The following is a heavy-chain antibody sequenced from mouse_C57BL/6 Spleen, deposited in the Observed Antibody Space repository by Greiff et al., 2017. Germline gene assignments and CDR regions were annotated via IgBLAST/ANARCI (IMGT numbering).Heavy chain of an antibody. V-gene: IGHV3-6*01. D-gene: IGHD1-1*01. CDR3: ARDRGYYYGSSYGAWFAY. CDR1: GYSITSGYY. CDR2: ISYDGSN. J-gene: IGHJ3*01. Sequence: EVHLVESGPGLVKPSQSLSLTCSVTGYSITSGYYWNWIRQFPGNKLEWMGYISYDGSNNYNPSLKNRISITRDTSKNQFFLKLNSVTTEDPATYYCARDRGYYYGSSYGAWFAYWGQGTLVTVSA.